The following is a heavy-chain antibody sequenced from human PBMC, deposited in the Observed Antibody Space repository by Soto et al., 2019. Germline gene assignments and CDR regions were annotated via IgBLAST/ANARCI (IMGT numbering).Heavy chain of an antibody. CDR2: ISYDGSNK. CDR3: AKDFTTMVRMCDY. J-gene: IGHJ4*02. D-gene: IGHD5-18*01. Sequence: GGSLRLSCAASGFTFSSYGMHWVRQAPGKGLEWVAVISYDGSNKYYADSVKGRFTISRDNSKNTLYLQMNSLRAEDTAVYFCAKDFTTMVRMCDYWGQGTLVTVSS. V-gene: IGHV3-30*18. CDR1: GFTFSSYG.